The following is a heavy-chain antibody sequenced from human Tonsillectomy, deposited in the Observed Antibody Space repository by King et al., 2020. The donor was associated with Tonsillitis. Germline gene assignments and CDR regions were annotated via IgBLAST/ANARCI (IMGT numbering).Heavy chain of an antibody. D-gene: IGHD2-2*01. J-gene: IGHJ4*02. CDR2: IKEDGSEE. CDR3: AGRYDSIDACYAASWNSFDN. CDR1: GFTFSRYW. Sequence: VQLVESGGGLVQPGGSLRLSCAASGFTFSRYWMTWVRQAPGKGLEWVANIKEDGSEENFVDSVKGRFTISRDNAKNSLYLQMNSLRAEDTAVYYCAGRYDSIDACYAASWNSFDNWGQGNVVTVSS. V-gene: IGHV3-7*01.